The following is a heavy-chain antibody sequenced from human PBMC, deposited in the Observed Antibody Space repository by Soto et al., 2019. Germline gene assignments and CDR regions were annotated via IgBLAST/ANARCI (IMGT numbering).Heavy chain of an antibody. V-gene: IGHV3-30*18. D-gene: IGHD6-13*01. CDR1: GFTFRGCG. J-gene: IGHJ4*02. CDR2: ISYDGTNK. CDR3: AKDYSSSNYYFDY. Sequence: QVQLVESGGGVVQPGRSLRLSCAAPGFTFRGCGMHWVRQAPGKGLEWVALISYDGTNKYYADSVKGRFTISRDNSKNTVQLQMNSLTAEDTAVYFCAKDYSSSNYYFDYWGQGTLVTVSS.